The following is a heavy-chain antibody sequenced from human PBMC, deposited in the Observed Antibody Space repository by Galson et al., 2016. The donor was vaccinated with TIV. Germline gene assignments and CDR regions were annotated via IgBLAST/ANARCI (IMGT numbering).Heavy chain of an antibody. D-gene: IGHD6-6*01. V-gene: IGHV4-59*09. CDR2: IYSSGGT. CDR3: TRGIAARPAIAVDAFDV. Sequence: IAYIYSSGGTNSNPSLRSRLTISVDTSKNQFSLRLYSVTAADTAIYYCTRGIAARPAIAVDAFDVWGPGTMVAVSS. J-gene: IGHJ3*01.